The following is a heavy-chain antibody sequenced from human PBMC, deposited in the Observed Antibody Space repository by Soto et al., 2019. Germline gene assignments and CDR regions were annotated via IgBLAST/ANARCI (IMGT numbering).Heavy chain of an antibody. V-gene: IGHV3-30-3*01. Sequence: GASLRLSCAASGFTFSSYAMHWVRQAPGKGLEWVALISYDGSDKDYADSVKGRFTISRDNSRNTLFLQMNSLRAEDTAVYYCARDYYKYYDSSGYYRSPAYWGQGTLVTVSS. CDR2: ISYDGSDK. J-gene: IGHJ4*02. CDR1: GFTFSSYA. CDR3: ARDYYKYYDSSGYYRSPAY. D-gene: IGHD3-22*01.